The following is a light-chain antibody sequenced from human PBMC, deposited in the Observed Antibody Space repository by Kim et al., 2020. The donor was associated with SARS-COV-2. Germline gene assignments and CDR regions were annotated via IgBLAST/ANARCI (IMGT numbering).Light chain of an antibody. Sequence: LSPGQGAALSSGASESVSSGSLAWYNQKPGQAPRLLIHSISMRATGIPDRFSGSGSGTDFTLTISRLEPEDFGMYFCQQDGSPPWTFGQGTKLEI. J-gene: IGKJ1*01. CDR1: ESVSSGS. CDR2: SIS. V-gene: IGKV3-20*01. CDR3: QQDGSPPWT.